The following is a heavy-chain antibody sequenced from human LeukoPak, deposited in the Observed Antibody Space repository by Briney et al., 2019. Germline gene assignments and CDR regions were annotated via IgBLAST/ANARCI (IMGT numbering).Heavy chain of an antibody. D-gene: IGHD1-26*01. CDR3: ARDNIVGATHDY. V-gene: IGHV1-3*01. CDR1: GYIFTSYA. CDR2: INAGNGNT. Sequence: ASVKVSCTASGYIFTSYAMHWVRQAPGQRLEWMGWINAGNGNTKYSQKFQGRVTITRDTSASTAYMELNSLRSEDTAVYYCARDNIVGATHDYWGQGTLVTVSS. J-gene: IGHJ4*02.